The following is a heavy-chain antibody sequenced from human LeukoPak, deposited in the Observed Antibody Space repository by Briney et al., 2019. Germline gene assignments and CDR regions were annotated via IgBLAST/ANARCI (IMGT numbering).Heavy chain of an antibody. V-gene: IGHV3-23*01. CDR1: GFTFSSYA. CDR2: ISGSGGST. Sequence: PGGSLRLPCAASGFTFSSYAMGWVRQAPGKGQEWVSAISGSGGSTYYADSVKGRSTISRDNSKNTLYLQMNSLRAEDTAVYYCAKDDGSYYEGFLSWGQGTLVTVSS. CDR3: AKDDGSYYEGFLS. J-gene: IGHJ5*02. D-gene: IGHD1-26*01.